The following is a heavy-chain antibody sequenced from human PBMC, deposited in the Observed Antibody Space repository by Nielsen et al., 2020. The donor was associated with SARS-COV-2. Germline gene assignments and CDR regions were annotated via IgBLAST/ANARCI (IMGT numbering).Heavy chain of an antibody. CDR1: GFTFDDYA. J-gene: IGHJ4*02. D-gene: IGHD3-10*01. CDR3: AKVSHYYSSGGPYYFDY. Sequence: SLKISCAASGFTFDDYAMHWVRQAPGKGLEWVSGISWNSGSIGYADSVKGRFTISRDNAKNSLYLQMNSLRAEDTAVYYCAKVSHYYSSGGPYYFDYWGQGTLVTVSS. CDR2: ISWNSGSI. V-gene: IGHV3-9*01.